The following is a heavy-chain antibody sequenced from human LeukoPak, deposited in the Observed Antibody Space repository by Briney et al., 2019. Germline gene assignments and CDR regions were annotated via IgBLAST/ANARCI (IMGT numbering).Heavy chain of an antibody. CDR2: INHSGST. D-gene: IGHD6-19*01. Sequence: PSETLSLTCAVYGGSFSGYYWSWIRQPPGKGLEWIGEINHSGSTNYNPSLRSRVTISVDTSKNQFSLKLSSVTAADTAVYYCASEAPSIAVAGTGSGYWGQGTLVTVSS. V-gene: IGHV4-34*01. CDR3: ASEAPSIAVAGTGSGY. CDR1: GGSFSGYY. J-gene: IGHJ4*02.